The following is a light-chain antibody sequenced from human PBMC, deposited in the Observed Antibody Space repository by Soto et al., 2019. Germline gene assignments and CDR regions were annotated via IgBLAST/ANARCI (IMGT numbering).Light chain of an antibody. J-gene: IGKJ4*01. CDR2: AAS. V-gene: IGKV3-20*01. CDR3: QQYGTSPPD. CDR1: QSVISTD. Sequence: EIVLTQSPGTLSLSPGERATLSCRASQSVISTDLAWYQQKPGQAPRLLVYAASSRSSGIPDRFSGSGSGTDITLTRSRLEQEEFAVYYCQQYGTSPPDFGGGTRVES.